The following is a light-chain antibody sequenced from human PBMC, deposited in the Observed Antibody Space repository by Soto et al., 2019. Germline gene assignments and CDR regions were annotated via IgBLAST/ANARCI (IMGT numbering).Light chain of an antibody. CDR3: QEYKSYSPYT. CDR1: QTIGSW. V-gene: IGKV1-5*03. J-gene: IGKJ2*01. CDR2: RAS. Sequence: IQLTQFPSTLSASIGDRVTITCRATQTIGSWLAWYQQKPGKAPKLLIYRASSLETGVPSRFSGSGSGTDFTLTISSLQPDDFASYYCQEYKSYSPYTFGQGTRLEIK.